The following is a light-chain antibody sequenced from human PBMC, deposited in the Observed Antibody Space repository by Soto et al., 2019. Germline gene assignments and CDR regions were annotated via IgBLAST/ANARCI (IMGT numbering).Light chain of an antibody. Sequence: QSMLTQPPSSSGTPGQRVTISCSGSKSNIGSNTVNWYQQLPGKAPKLLIYGDNQRPAGVPDRYTGSKSGTSASLAISGLQSEDEAHYYCAAWDDSLSGSWVFGGWTQLTVL. CDR1: KSNIGSNT. CDR3: AAWDDSLSGSWV. V-gene: IGLV1-44*01. CDR2: GDN. J-gene: IGLJ3*02.